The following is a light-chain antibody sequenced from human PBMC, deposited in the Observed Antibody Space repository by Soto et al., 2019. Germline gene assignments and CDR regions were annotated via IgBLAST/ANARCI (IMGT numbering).Light chain of an antibody. CDR1: QNVGRNY. CDR2: AAS. V-gene: IGKV3-20*01. CDR3: QQYGSSPPYT. Sequence: EIVLTQSPGTLSLSPGERATLSCRASQNVGRNYVAWYQQKPSQAPRLLIFAASGRVTGIPDRFSGSGSGTDFTLTITRLEPEDFALYFCQQYGSSPPYTFGQGTTLEIK. J-gene: IGKJ2*01.